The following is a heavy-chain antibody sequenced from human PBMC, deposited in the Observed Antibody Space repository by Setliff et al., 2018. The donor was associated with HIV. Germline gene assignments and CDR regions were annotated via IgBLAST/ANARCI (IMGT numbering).Heavy chain of an antibody. CDR3: ARGFSVYSSSDPLLNWFDP. J-gene: IGHJ5*02. V-gene: IGHV1-3*01. D-gene: IGHD6-6*01. Sequence: ASVKVSCKASGYSLTKYALHWVRQAPGQRLEWMGWINANKGNTKYSQKFQGRVTITWDTSASAAYMELSSLRSEDTAVYYCARGFSVYSSSDPLLNWFDPWGQGTLVTVSS. CDR2: INANKGNT. CDR1: GYSLTKYA.